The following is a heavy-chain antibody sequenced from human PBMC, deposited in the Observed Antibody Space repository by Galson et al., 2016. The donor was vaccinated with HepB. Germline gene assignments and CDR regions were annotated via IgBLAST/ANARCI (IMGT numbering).Heavy chain of an antibody. CDR1: GFTFSSYG. V-gene: IGHV3-33*01. Sequence: SLRLSCAASGFTFSSYGMHWVRQAPGKGLEWVAVIWYDGSNKYYADSVKGRFTIYRDNSKNTLYLQMNSLRAEDTAVYYCARDHRASYDSYGPGGYWGQGTLVTVSS. CDR2: IWYDGSNK. CDR3: ARDHRASYDSYGPGGY. J-gene: IGHJ4*02. D-gene: IGHD3-22*01.